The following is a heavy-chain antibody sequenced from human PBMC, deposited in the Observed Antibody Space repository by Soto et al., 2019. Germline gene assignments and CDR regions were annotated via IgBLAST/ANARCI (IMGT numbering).Heavy chain of an antibody. CDR3: ARDDSQRPATY. V-gene: IGHV4-59*01. D-gene: IGHD1-26*01. Sequence: QVQLQESGPGLVKPSETLSLTCIVSGGSLSSYYWTWTRQPPGKGPEWIGCIYNGATTNYNPSLKSRVTISVDTSKNQFSLKLTSVTAADTAVYYCARDDSQRPATYWGQGTLVTVSS. CDR2: IYNGATT. J-gene: IGHJ4*02. CDR1: GGSLSSYY.